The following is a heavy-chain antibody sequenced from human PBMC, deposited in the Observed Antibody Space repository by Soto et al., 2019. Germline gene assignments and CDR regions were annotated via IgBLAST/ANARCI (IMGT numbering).Heavy chain of an antibody. D-gene: IGHD3-10*01. CDR2: ISAYNGNT. CDR3: ARDRLYRGAFGEYYYYYGMDV. V-gene: IGHV1-18*01. Sequence: QVPLVQSGAEVKKPGASVKVSCKASGYTFTSYGISWVRQAPGQGLEWMGWISAYNGNTNYAQKLQGRVTMTTDTSTSTAYMELRSLRSDDTAVYYCARDRLYRGAFGEYYYYYGMDVWGQGTTVTVSS. J-gene: IGHJ6*02. CDR1: GYTFTSYG.